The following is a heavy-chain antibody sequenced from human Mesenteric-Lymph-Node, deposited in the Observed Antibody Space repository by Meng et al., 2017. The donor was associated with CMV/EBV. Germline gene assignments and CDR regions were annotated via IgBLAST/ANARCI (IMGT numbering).Heavy chain of an antibody. CDR2: IYYSGGT. Sequence: SETLSLTCTVSGGSISSYYWSWIRQPPGKGLEWIGYIYYSGGTNYNPSLKSRVTISVDTSKNQFSLKLSSVTAADTAVYYCARAGYCSSTSCALRYFQHWGQGTLVTVSS. D-gene: IGHD2-2*01. J-gene: IGHJ1*01. CDR3: ARAGYCSSTSCALRYFQH. V-gene: IGHV4-59*12. CDR1: GGSISSYY.